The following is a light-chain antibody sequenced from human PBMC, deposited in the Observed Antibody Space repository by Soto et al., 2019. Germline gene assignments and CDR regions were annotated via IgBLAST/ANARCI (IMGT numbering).Light chain of an antibody. CDR3: QQYNVYWS. CDR1: QNIVSS. Sequence: EIVMTQSPATLSVSPGERATLSCRASQNIVSSLAWYQQKPGQAPSLLIYGASTRATGVPARFSASGSGTEFTLTISSLHPDDFATYYCQQYNVYWSFGPGTKVDIK. V-gene: IGKV3-15*01. CDR2: GAS. J-gene: IGKJ1*01.